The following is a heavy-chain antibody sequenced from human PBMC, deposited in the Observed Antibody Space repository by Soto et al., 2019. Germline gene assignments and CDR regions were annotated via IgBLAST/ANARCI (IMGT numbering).Heavy chain of an antibody. Sequence: GGSLRLSCAASGFTFSSYAMSWVRQAPGKGLEWVSAISGSGGSTYYADSVKGRFTISRDNSKNTLYLQMNSLRAEDTAVYYCAKVHYYGSGSPYLFDPWGQGTLVTVSS. CDR1: GFTFSSYA. D-gene: IGHD3-10*01. J-gene: IGHJ5*02. CDR2: ISGSGGST. V-gene: IGHV3-23*01. CDR3: AKVHYYGSGSPYLFDP.